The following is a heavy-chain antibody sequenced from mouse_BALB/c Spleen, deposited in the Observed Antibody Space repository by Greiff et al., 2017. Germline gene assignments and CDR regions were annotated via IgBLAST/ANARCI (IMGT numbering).Heavy chain of an antibody. Sequence: EVKLVESGGGLVQPGGSLKLSCAASGFDFSRYWMSWVRQAPGKGLEWIGEINPDSSTINYTPSLKDKFIISRDNAKNTLYLQMSKVRSEDTALYYCARPGYGNYEIAYWGQGTLVTVSA. CDR2: INPDSSTI. D-gene: IGHD2-1*01. CDR1: GFDFSRYW. V-gene: IGHV4-1*02. J-gene: IGHJ3*01. CDR3: ARPGYGNYEIAY.